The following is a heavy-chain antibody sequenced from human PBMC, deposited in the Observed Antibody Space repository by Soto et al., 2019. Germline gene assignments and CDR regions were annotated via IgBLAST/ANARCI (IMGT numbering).Heavy chain of an antibody. CDR1: GGSISSSSYY. D-gene: IGHD1-1*01. Sequence: PSETLSLTCTVSGGSISSSSYYWGWIRQPPGKGLEWIGYIYYSGSTNYNPSLKSRVTISVDTSKDQFSLKLSSVTAADTAVYYCARRQPHGYYYMDVWGKGTTVTVSS. V-gene: IGHV4-61*05. CDR2: IYYSGST. J-gene: IGHJ6*03. CDR3: ARRQPHGYYYMDV.